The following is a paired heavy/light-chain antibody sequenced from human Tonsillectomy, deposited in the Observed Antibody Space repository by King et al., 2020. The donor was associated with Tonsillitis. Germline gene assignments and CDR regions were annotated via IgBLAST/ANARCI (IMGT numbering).Heavy chain of an antibody. J-gene: IGHJ5*02. CDR1: GGSFSNYY. V-gene: IGHV4-34*01. CDR3: ARGLYGGTYFRRWFDP. CDR2: INHTDRT. D-gene: IGHD1-26*01. Sequence: QVQLQQWGAGLLKPSETLSLTCAVYGGSFSNYYWSWIRQPPGKGLEWIGEINHTDRTNYNPSLKSRLTISVDTSNNQFSLNLYFVTAADTAVYYCARGLYGGTYFRRWFDPWGQGTLVTVSS.
Light chain of an antibody. Sequence: EIVMTQSPATLSVSPGERATLSCRASQSVSSKLAWYQQKPGQAPRLLIYGASTRATGVPARFSGSGSGTAFTLTISSLQSEDFAVYYCQHYNDWPPWTFGQGTKVEIK. CDR2: GAS. CDR3: QHYNDWPPWT. V-gene: IGKV3-15*01. CDR1: QSVSSK. J-gene: IGKJ1*01.